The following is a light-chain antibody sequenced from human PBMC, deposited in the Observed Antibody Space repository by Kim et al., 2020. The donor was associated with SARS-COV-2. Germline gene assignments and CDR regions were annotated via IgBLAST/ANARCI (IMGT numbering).Light chain of an antibody. CDR3: QQYNGYPRT. CDR1: QSISGL. Sequence: ASVGDRVTITCRASQSISGLLAWYQQKPAKAPNLLIYKASSLQSGVPSRFSGGGSGTEFTLTISSLQPDDFATYYCQQYNGYPRTFGQGTKVDIK. V-gene: IGKV1-5*03. CDR2: KAS. J-gene: IGKJ1*01.